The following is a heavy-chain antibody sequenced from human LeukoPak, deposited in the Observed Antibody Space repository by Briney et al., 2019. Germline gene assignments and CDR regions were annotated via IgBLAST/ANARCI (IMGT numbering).Heavy chain of an antibody. D-gene: IGHD3-10*01. CDR1: GFAFSTYG. J-gene: IGHJ4*02. CDR2: ITSRSTI. V-gene: IGHV3-48*02. CDR3: ARRLSGSYLDY. Sequence: GGPLRLSCAASGFAFSTYGMNWVRQAPGKGLEWVSYITSRSTIYYADSVRGRFTISRDNVKNSLYLEMSSLRDDDTAVYYCARRLSGSYLDYWGQGTLVTVSS.